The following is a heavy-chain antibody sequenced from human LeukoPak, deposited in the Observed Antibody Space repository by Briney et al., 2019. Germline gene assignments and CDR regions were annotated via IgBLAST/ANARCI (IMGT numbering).Heavy chain of an antibody. CDR1: GFTFSSYA. J-gene: IGHJ4*02. CDR3: AKGSYIVVVTANDY. Sequence: PPGGSLRLSCAASGFTFSSYAMSWVRQAPGKGLEWVSAISGSGGSTYYADSAKGRFTISRDNSKNTLYLQMNSLRAEDTAVYYCAKGSYIVVVTANDYWGQGTLVTVSS. V-gene: IGHV3-23*01. CDR2: ISGSGGST. D-gene: IGHD2-21*02.